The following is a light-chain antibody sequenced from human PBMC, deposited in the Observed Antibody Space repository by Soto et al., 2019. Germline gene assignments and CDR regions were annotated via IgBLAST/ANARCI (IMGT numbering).Light chain of an antibody. J-gene: IGKJ5*01. CDR1: QSVGSD. CDR2: DIF. Sequence: IVLTPSPATLSVSPWQRPPPYSRASQSVGSDLAWYQQKPGQAPRLVIYDIFTRATGVPTRISGSGSGTEFTLTISSLQSEDFAVYYCQQYNNWPITFGPGTRLEI. CDR3: QQYNNWPIT. V-gene: IGKV3D-15*01.